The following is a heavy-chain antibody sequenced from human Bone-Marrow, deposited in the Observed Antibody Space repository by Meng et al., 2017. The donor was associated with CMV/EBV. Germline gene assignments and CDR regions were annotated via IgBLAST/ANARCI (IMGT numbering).Heavy chain of an antibody. Sequence: ASVKVSSKASGYTFTGYYMHWVRQAPGQGLEWMGWINPNSGGTNYAQKFQGRVTMTRDTSISTAYIELSRLRSDDTAVYYCAREDYYGSGRLLYYYGMDVWGQGTTVTVSS. CDR2: INPNSGGT. V-gene: IGHV1-2*02. J-gene: IGHJ6*02. D-gene: IGHD3-10*01. CDR1: GYTFTGYY. CDR3: AREDYYGSGRLLYYYGMDV.